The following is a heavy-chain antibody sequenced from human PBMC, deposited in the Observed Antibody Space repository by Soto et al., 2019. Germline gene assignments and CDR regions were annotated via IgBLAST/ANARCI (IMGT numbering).Heavy chain of an antibody. V-gene: IGHV3-74*01. Sequence: GGSLRLSCAASGFTFSSYWMHWVRQAQGKGLVWVSRINSDGSSTSYADSVEGRFTIARDNAQNTLYLQMNSLRAEDTAVYYCARDSSHYDFWSGYYYYYGMDVWGQGTTVTVSS. D-gene: IGHD3-3*01. CDR3: ARDSSHYDFWSGYYYYYGMDV. J-gene: IGHJ6*01. CDR2: INSDGSST. CDR1: GFTFSSYW.